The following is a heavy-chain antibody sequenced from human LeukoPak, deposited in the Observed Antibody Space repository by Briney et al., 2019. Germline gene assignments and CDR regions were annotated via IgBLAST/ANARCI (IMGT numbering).Heavy chain of an antibody. V-gene: IGHV3-21*01. CDR3: ATETIGRHYDY. J-gene: IGHJ4*02. CDR2: IGPTGTDR. CDR1: GFTFSSCG. Sequence: PGGSLRLACAASGFTFSSCGFNWVRQAPGKGLEWVSSIGPTGTDRYYADSVRGRFTISRDNAKNSMYLQMDSLRDEDTAVYYCATETIGRHYDYWGQGTLLTVSS.